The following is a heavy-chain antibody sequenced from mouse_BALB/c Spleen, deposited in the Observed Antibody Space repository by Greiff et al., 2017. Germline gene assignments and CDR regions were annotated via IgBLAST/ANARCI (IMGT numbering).Heavy chain of an antibody. D-gene: IGHD1-1*01. CDR2: ISYSGST. CDR1: GDSITSGY. Sequence: EVQLQQSGPSLVKPSQTLSLTCSVTGDSITSGYWNWIRKFPGNKLEYMGYISYSGSTYYNPSLKSRISITRDTSKNQYYLQLNSVTTEDTATYYCARYITTVVAPYYYAMDYWGQGTSVTVSS. V-gene: IGHV3-8*02. J-gene: IGHJ4*01. CDR3: ARYITTVVAPYYYAMDY.